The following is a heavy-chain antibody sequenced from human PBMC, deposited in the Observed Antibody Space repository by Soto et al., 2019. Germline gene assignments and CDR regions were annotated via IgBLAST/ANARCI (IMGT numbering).Heavy chain of an antibody. CDR3: AKDQAMTTKNHDAFDI. D-gene: IGHD4-17*01. V-gene: IGHV3-30*18. Sequence: QVQLVESGGGVVQPGRSLRLSCAASGFTFSSYGMHWVRQAPGKGLEWVAVISYDGSNKYYADSVKGRFTISRDNXKXXLYLQMNSLRAEDTAVYYCAKDQAMTTKNHDAFDIWGQGTMVTVSS. CDR1: GFTFSSYG. CDR2: ISYDGSNK. J-gene: IGHJ3*02.